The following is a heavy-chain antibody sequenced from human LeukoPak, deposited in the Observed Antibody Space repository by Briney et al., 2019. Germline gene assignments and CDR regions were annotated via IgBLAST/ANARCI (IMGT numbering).Heavy chain of an antibody. CDR3: TTGILWFGEYREL. CDR1: GFTFSNAW. Sequence: PGGSLRLSCAASGFTFSNAWMSWVRQAPGKGLEGVGRIKSKTDGGTTDYAAPVKGRFTISRDDSKNTLYLQMNSLKTEDTAVYYCTTGILWFGEYRELWGQGTLVTVSS. D-gene: IGHD3-10*01. V-gene: IGHV3-15*01. J-gene: IGHJ4*02. CDR2: IKSKTDGGTT.